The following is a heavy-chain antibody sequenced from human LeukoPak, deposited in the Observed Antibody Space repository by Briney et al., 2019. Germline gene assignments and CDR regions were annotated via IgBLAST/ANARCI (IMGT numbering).Heavy chain of an antibody. V-gene: IGHV4-59*01. CDR3: ARVGRVVRGEGPFDY. Sequence: SETLSLTCTVSGGSISSYYWSWIRQPPGKGLEWIGYIYYSGSTNYNPSLKSRVTISVDTSKNQFSLKLSSVTAADTAVYYCARVGRVVRGEGPFDYWGQGTLVTVSS. J-gene: IGHJ4*02. D-gene: IGHD3-10*01. CDR1: GGSISSYY. CDR2: IYYSGST.